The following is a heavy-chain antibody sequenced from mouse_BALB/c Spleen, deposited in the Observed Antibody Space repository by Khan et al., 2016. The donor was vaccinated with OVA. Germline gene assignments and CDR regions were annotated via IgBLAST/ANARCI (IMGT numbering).Heavy chain of an antibody. Sequence: QVRLQQSGAELVKPGASVKLSCKASGYTFTSYDINWVRQRPEQGLEWIGWMFPGDGSTKYNENFKGKATLTTDKSSSTAYMQLSRLTSEDSGAYFCAGGGYGGFAYWGQGTLVTVSA. D-gene: IGHD2-14*01. CDR2: MFPGDGST. CDR3: AGGGYGGFAY. J-gene: IGHJ3*01. V-gene: IGHV1-85*01. CDR1: GYTFTSYD.